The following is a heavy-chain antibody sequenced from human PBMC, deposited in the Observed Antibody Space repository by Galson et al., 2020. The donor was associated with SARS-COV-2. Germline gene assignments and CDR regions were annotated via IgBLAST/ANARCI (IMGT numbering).Heavy chain of an antibody. Sequence: GESLKISCAASGFTVSSNYMSWVRQAPGKGLEWVSVIYSGGSTYYADSVKGRFTISRDNSKNTLYLQMNSLRAEDTAVYYCARVDSSSWYNWFDPWGQGTLVTVSS. CDR1: GFTVSSNY. CDR3: ARVDSSSWYNWFDP. V-gene: IGHV3-53*01. D-gene: IGHD6-13*01. J-gene: IGHJ5*02. CDR2: IYSGGST.